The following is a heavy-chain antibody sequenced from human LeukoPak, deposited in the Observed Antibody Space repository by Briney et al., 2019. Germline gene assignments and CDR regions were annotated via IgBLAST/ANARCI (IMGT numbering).Heavy chain of an antibody. D-gene: IGHD3-10*01. CDR1: GYSISSGYY. Sequence: PSETLSLTCTVSGYSISSGYYWGWIWQPPEKGLEWIGSIYHSGSTYYNPSLKSRVTISVDTSKNQFSLKLSSVTAADTAVYYCARSDGYGLVGIWGQGTMVTVSS. V-gene: IGHV4-38-2*02. J-gene: IGHJ3*02. CDR3: ARSDGYGLVGI. CDR2: IYHSGST.